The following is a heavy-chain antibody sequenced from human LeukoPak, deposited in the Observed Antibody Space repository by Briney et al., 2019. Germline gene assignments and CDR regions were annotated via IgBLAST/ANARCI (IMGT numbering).Heavy chain of an antibody. CDR1: GGTFSSYA. J-gene: IGHJ4*02. D-gene: IGHD1-26*01. Sequence: ASVKVSCKASGGTFSSYAISWVRQAPGQGLEWMGGFIPIVGTANYAQKFQGRVTITADESASTTFMELSSLRSEDTAVYYCARDRKSGFNYASDNWGQGTLVTVSS. V-gene: IGHV1-69*13. CDR3: ARDRKSGFNYASDN. CDR2: FIPIVGTA.